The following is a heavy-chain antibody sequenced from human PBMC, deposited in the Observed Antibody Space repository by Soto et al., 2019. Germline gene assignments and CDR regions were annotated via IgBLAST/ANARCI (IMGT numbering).Heavy chain of an antibody. D-gene: IGHD6-6*01. V-gene: IGHV3-33*01. Sequence: PGGSRRLSCAASGFTFSSYGMHWVRQAPGKGLEWVAVIWYDGSNKYYADSVKGRFTISRDNSKNTLYLQMNSLRAEGTAVYYCARDTPGTSSYMDYRGQGTQVTVSS. J-gene: IGHJ4*02. CDR1: GFTFSSYG. CDR3: ARDTPGTSSYMDY. CDR2: IWYDGSNK.